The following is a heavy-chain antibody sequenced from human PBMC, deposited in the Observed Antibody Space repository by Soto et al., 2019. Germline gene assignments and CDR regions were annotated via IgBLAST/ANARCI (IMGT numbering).Heavy chain of an antibody. V-gene: IGHV1-2*02. CDR1: GYAFSAYY. CDR2: VNPHTGDT. CDR3: ARRHGARSNVVRSAFPLDY. Sequence: QVHLVQSGAEVKKPGASVKVACQASGYAFSAYYIHWVRQAPGQGLQWMGWVNPHTGDTNYTQTFQGRVTLTTYTSTNTASMDLTGPTSADTAVYYCARRHGARSNVVRSAFPLDYCGQGTLVVVSS. J-gene: IGHJ4*02. D-gene: IGHD2-15*01.